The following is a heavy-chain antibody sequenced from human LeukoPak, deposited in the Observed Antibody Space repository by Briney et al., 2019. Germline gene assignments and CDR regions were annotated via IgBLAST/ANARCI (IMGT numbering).Heavy chain of an antibody. V-gene: IGHV3-21*01. J-gene: IGHJ2*01. CDR3: ARDSTGFWYFDL. CDR2: ISSSSSYI. Sequence: KAGGSLRLSCAASGFTFSSYSMNWVRQAPGKGLEWVSSISSSSSYIYYADSVKGRFTISRDNAKNSLYLQMNSLRAEDTAVYYCARDSTGFWYFDLWGRGTLVTVSS. CDR1: GFTFSSYS.